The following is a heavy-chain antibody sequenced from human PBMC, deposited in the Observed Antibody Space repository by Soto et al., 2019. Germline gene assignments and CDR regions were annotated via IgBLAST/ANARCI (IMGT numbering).Heavy chain of an antibody. CDR2: INPDSGAT. V-gene: IGHV1-2*02. CDR1: GYSFTGYY. Sequence: QVQLVQSGAEVKKPGASVKVSCMATGYSFTGYYIHWVRQAPGQGLEWMGWINPDSGATNYAQKFQGRVAMTRDMSISTAYLELNRLKSDDTAVYYCARDLRGLLDYFDYWGQGSLVTVSS. J-gene: IGHJ4*02. CDR3: ARDLRGLLDYFDY. D-gene: IGHD2-15*01.